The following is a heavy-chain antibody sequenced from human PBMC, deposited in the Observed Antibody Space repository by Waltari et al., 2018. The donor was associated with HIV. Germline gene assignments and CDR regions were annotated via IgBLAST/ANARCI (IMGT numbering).Heavy chain of an antibody. CDR2: ISTTGTT. V-gene: IGHV4-4*07. CDR1: GGSISPYF. D-gene: IGHD6-6*01. J-gene: IGHJ4*02. Sequence: QVQLQESGPGLVKPSGTLSLTCTVSGGSISPYFWTWIRQPAGKGLEWVGRISTTGTTNYNPSLKSRITMSLDTSNNHFSLSLTSVTAADTAVYYCAREETSGRPLADWGQGTLVTVSS. CDR3: AREETSGRPLAD.